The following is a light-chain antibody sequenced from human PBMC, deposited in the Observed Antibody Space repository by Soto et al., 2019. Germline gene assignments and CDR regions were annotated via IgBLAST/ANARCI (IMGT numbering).Light chain of an antibody. CDR1: SSNIGSNY. CDR3: AAWDDSLSGHVV. J-gene: IGLJ2*01. Sequence: QSALTQPPSASGTPGQRVTISCSGSSSNIGSNYVYWYQQLPGTAPKLLIYRNNQRPSGVPDRFSGSKSGTSASLAISGLWSEDEADYYCAAWDDSLSGHVVFGGGTKLTVL. V-gene: IGLV1-47*03. CDR2: RNN.